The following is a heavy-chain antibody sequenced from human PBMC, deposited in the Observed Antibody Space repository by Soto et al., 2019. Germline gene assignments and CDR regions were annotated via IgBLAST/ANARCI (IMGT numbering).Heavy chain of an antibody. CDR1: GYTVTGYD. CDR2: MNANNGNT. J-gene: IGHJ5*02. D-gene: IGHD2-15*01. V-gene: IGHV1-18*01. Sequence: GASVKVSCKASGYTVTGYDIHWVRQATGQGFEWMGWMNANNGNTNYAQKLQGRVTMTTDTSTSTAYMELRSLRSDDTAVYYCARAPRAVVAAKYNWFDPWGQGTLVTVSS. CDR3: ARAPRAVVAAKYNWFDP.